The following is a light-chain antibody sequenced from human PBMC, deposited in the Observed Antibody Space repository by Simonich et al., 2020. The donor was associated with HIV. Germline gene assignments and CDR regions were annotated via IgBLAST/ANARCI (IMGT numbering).Light chain of an antibody. J-gene: IGLJ2*01. CDR3: CSYAGRLV. CDR2: EDT. Sequence: QSALTQPASVSGSPGQSITISCTGTSSDFGSYNLVSWYQQHPGTAPKLLIYEDTRRPAGVSNRFSGSKSGNTASLTISGLQADDETDYYCCSYAGRLVFGGGTKLTVL. V-gene: IGLV2-23*01. CDR1: SSDFGSYNL.